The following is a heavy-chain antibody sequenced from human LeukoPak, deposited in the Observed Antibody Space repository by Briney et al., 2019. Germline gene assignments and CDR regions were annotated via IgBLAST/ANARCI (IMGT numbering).Heavy chain of an antibody. V-gene: IGHV4-38-2*01. J-gene: IGHJ4*02. CDR1: SASVTSHH. CDR3: ATGSPAADY. Sequence: PSETLSLTCAVSSASVTSHHWAWIRQPAGKGLEWIGSIYHSGSTYYNPSLKSRVTISVDTSKNQFSLKLSSVTAADTAVYYCATGSPAADYWGQGTLVTVSS. CDR2: IYHSGST. D-gene: IGHD6-13*01.